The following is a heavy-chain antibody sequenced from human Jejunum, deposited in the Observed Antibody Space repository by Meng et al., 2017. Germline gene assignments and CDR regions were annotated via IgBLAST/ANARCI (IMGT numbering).Heavy chain of an antibody. CDR2: IYWEDDK. J-gene: IGHJ4*02. Sequence: QIILKDPGPPPVKPPQTLSLTFSLSGFSPTTSGVGVGGVRQPPGKALAYLAVIYWEDDKRYRPSLKNRLTIAKDTSNNPVVLTMTNMDPVDTATYYCAHRLCPSSRNWDVGYFDYWGQGTLVTVSS. CDR3: AHRLCPSSRNWDVGYFDY. V-gene: IGHV2-5*02. D-gene: IGHD1-1*01. CDR1: GFSPTTSGVG.